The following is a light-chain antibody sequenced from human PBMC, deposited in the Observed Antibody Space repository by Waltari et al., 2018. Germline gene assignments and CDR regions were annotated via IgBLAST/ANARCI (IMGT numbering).Light chain of an antibody. CDR2: RNN. CDR3: AAWDDSLSGWV. V-gene: IGLV1-47*01. J-gene: IGLJ3*02. CDR1: SSNIGDNY. Sequence: QSVLTQLPSASGTSGQGVTISCSGSSSNIGDNYVNWYQQFPGTSPRLRIHRNNQRPSGVPDRFSGSKSGTSAFLVISGLRSEDEADYHCAAWDDSLSGWVFGGGTKVTVL.